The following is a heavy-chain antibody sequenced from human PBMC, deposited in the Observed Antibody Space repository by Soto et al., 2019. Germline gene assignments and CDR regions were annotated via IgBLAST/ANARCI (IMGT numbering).Heavy chain of an antibody. D-gene: IGHD3-10*01. CDR3: ARKGEWGFGPKTYYYMDV. Sequence: GGSLRLSCAASGFTFSSYSMNWVRQAPGKGLEWVSYISSSSSTIYYADSVKGRFTISRDNAKNSLYLQMNSLRAEDTAVYYCARKGEWGFGPKTYYYMDVWGKGTTVTVSS. J-gene: IGHJ6*03. CDR1: GFTFSSYS. V-gene: IGHV3-48*01. CDR2: ISSSSSTI.